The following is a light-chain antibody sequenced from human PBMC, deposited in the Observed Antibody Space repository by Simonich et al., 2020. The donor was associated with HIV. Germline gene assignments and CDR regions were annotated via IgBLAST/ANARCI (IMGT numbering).Light chain of an antibody. CDR2: KAS. V-gene: IGKV1-5*03. Sequence: DIQITQSPSTLSASVGDRVTITCRASQTISNWLAWYQQKPGEAPKLLIYKASTLKSGVPSRFSGSGSGTEFTLTISSLQPDDFATYYCQQFNSYSYTLGQGTKLEIK. CDR1: QTISNW. J-gene: IGKJ2*01. CDR3: QQFNSYSYT.